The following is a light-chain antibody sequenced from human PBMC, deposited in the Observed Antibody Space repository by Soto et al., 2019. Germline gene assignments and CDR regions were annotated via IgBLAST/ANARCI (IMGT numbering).Light chain of an antibody. J-gene: IGKJ2*01. Sequence: DIPMTQSPSSLSASLGDRVTITCRASQSINKFLNWYQHQPGKAPKVLIYAASNLQSGVPSRFSGNGSGTDFTLTISSLQPEDFATYFCQQTYRPSYTFAQGTRLEIK. CDR1: QSINKF. V-gene: IGKV1-39*01. CDR3: QQTYRPSYT. CDR2: AAS.